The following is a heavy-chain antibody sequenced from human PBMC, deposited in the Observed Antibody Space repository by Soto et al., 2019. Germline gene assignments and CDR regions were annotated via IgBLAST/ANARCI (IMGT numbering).Heavy chain of an antibody. D-gene: IGHD2-15*01. V-gene: IGHV2-5*02. CDR2: IYWDDDK. CDR3: ATLPPRIEVTVLPIPT. CDR1: GFSLSTSGVG. Sequence: SGPTLVNPTQTLTLTCTFSGFSLSTSGVGVGWIRQPPGKALEWLALIYWDDDKRYSSSLNSRLTITKDTSKNQVVLTMTNMDPVDTATYYCATLPPRIEVTVLPIPTWGQGTLVTVSS. J-gene: IGHJ5*02.